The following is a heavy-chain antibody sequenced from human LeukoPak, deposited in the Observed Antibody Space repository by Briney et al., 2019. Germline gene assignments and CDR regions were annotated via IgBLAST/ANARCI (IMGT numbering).Heavy chain of an antibody. D-gene: IGHD3-22*01. CDR3: AKHPTPYYDSSGYYYLFDY. J-gene: IGHJ4*02. V-gene: IGHV3-23*01. CDR2: ISGSGGST. CDR1: GFTFSSYA. Sequence: PGGSLRLSCAASGFTFSSYAMSWVRQAPGKGLKWVSAISGSGGSTYYADSVKGRFTISRDNSKNTLYLQMNSLRAEDTAVYYCAKHPTPYYDSSGYYYLFDYWGQGTLVTVSS.